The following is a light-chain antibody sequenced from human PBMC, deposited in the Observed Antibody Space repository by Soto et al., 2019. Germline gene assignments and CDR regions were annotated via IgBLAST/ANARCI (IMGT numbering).Light chain of an antibody. CDR1: SSDIGSYNL. CDR2: EAT. CDR3: CLYASSSTFI. Sequence: QSALTQPASVSGSPGQSITISCTGTSSDIGSYNLVSWYQQHPGKAPKLMIYEATKRPSGVSNRFSGSKSGNTACRTISGLQAEDEADYYCCLYASSSTFIFGGGTKLTVL. J-gene: IGLJ2*01. V-gene: IGLV2-23*02.